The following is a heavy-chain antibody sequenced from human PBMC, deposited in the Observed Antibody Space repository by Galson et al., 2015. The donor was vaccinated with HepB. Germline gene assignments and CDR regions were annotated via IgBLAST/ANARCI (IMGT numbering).Heavy chain of an antibody. D-gene: IGHD6-13*01. Sequence: SLRLSCAASGFTFSSYGMHWVRQAPGKGLEWVAVISYDGSNKYYADSVKGQFTISRDNSKNTLYLQVNSLRTEDTAVYYCAKPRGYSSLGYYYHHGMDVWGQGTTVTVSS. CDR2: ISYDGSNK. V-gene: IGHV3-30*18. J-gene: IGHJ6*02. CDR1: GFTFSSYG. CDR3: AKPRGYSSLGYYYHHGMDV.